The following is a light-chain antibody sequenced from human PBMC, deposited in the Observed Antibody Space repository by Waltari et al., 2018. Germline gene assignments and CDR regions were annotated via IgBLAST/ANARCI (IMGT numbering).Light chain of an antibody. CDR3: QYYSTSPPYT. CDR1: QSISSSY. V-gene: IGKV3-20*01. CDR2: GAS. Sequence: EIVLTQSPGTLSLSPGERATLSCRASQSISSSYLAGYQQKLGQAPRLFIYGASTSATGIPDRFSGSGSGTDFTLTISRLEPEDCAVYYCQYYSTSPPYTFGQGTKLEIK. J-gene: IGKJ2*01.